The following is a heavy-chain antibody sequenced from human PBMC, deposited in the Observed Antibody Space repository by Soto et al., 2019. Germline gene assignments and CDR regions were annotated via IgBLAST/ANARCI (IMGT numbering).Heavy chain of an antibody. CDR1: GGSISSVDYY. D-gene: IGHD3-22*01. Sequence: SETLSLTCTVSGGSISSVDYYWSWIRQHPGKGLEWIGYIYYSGSTYYNPSLKSRVTISVDTSKDQFSLKLSSVTAADTAVYYCARERRKRVSGYYNWFDPWGQGTLVTVSS. V-gene: IGHV4-31*03. J-gene: IGHJ5*02. CDR2: IYYSGST. CDR3: ARERRKRVSGYYNWFDP.